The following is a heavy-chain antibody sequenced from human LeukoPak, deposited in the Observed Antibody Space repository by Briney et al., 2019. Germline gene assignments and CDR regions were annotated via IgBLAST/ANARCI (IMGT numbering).Heavy chain of an antibody. V-gene: IGHV3-7*01. CDR3: ARTRGYSNGYVDV. J-gene: IGHJ6*04. D-gene: IGHD5-18*01. CDR2: IKEDGSAN. CDR1: GFTFSGYW. Sequence: GGSLRISCAASGFTFSGYWMSWVRQAPRKGLEWMANIKEDGSANQYVDSVKGRFTISRDNAKNSLYLQMNSLRAEDTAVYYCARTRGYSNGYVDVWGKGTTVIVSS.